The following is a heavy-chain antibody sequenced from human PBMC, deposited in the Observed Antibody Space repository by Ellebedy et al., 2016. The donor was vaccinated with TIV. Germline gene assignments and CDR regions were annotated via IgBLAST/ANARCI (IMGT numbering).Heavy chain of an antibody. CDR3: ARPGKPYAIDY. V-gene: IGHV3-7*03. Sequence: PGGSLRLSCAVSEFTFSNYWMSWARQAPGRGLEWLATIKQDGSEHYYVDSVKGRFTISRDNAKNSLYLQMSSLRAEDTAVYYCARPGKPYAIDYWGQGILVTVSS. CDR1: EFTFSNYW. CDR2: IKQDGSEH. D-gene: IGHD2-8*01. J-gene: IGHJ4*02.